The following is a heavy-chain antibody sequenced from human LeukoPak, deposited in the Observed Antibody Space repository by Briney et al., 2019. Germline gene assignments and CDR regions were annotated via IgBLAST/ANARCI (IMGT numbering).Heavy chain of an antibody. CDR1: GYTFTSYD. CDR2: MNPNSGNA. Sequence: ASVKVSCKASGYTFTSYDVNWVRRATGQGLEWMGWMNPNSGNAGYAQKFQGRVTMTRNTSISTAYMELSSLRSEDTAVYYCARDDSGWYVSYYYYGMDVWGQGTTVTVSS. J-gene: IGHJ6*02. V-gene: IGHV1-8*01. D-gene: IGHD6-19*01. CDR3: ARDDSGWYVSYYYYGMDV.